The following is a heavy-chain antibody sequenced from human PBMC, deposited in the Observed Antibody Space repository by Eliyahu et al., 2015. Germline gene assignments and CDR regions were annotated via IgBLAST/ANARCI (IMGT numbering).Heavy chain of an antibody. CDR1: GFTFNDNT. Sequence: EVQLVESGGGLVQPGRSLRLSCVASGFTFNDNTMHWVRQAPGKGLEWVSGITSNSEIIGYADSVKGRFTISRDNAKNSLYLQMNSLRPEDTALYYCAKEEIWVGRLHYFDYWGQGTLVSVSS. V-gene: IGHV3-9*01. D-gene: IGHD3-16*01. CDR2: ITSNSEII. J-gene: IGHJ4*02. CDR3: AKEEIWVGRLHYFDY.